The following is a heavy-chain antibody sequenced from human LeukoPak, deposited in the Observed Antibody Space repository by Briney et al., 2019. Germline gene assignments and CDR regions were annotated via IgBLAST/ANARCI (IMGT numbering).Heavy chain of an antibody. V-gene: IGHV3-23*01. CDR2: ISGSGGST. Sequence: GGSLRLSCAASGFTFSSYVMSWVRQAPGKGLEWVSAISGSGGSTYYADSVKGRFTVSRDNSKNTLYLQMNSLRAEDTAVYYCAKGRRESSPLRDYFDYWGQGTLVTVSS. CDR3: AKGRRESSPLRDYFDY. J-gene: IGHJ4*02. D-gene: IGHD3-10*01. CDR1: GFTFSSYV.